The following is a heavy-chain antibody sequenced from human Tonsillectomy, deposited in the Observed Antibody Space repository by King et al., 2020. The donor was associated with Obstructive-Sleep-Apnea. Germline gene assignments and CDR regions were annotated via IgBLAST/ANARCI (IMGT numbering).Heavy chain of an antibody. CDR3: TTDPHGSSSSCEYHYYYYGMDV. CDR2: IKSKIEGGTT. CDR1: GFSFSNAW. Sequence: VQLVESGGGLVKPGGSLRLSCAASGFSFSNAWMSWVRQAPGKGLEWVGRIKSKIEGGTTDYAAPVKGRFTISRDDSKTTLYLQMNSLKTEDTAVYYCTTDPHGSSSSCEYHYYYYGMDVWGQGTTVTVSS. D-gene: IGHD2-2*01. V-gene: IGHV3-15*01. J-gene: IGHJ6*02.